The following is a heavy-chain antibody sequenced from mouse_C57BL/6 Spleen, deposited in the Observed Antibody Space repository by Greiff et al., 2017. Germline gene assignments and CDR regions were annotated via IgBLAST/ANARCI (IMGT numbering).Heavy chain of an antibody. V-gene: IGHV1-81*01. CDR1: GYTFTSYG. CDR3: ARNDYGSRSYWYFDV. CDR2: FSPRSGNT. J-gene: IGHJ1*03. D-gene: IGHD1-1*01. Sequence: QVQLQQSGAELARPGASVKLSCKASGYTFTSYGISWVKQRTGQGLEWIGEFSPRSGNTYYNEKFKGKATLTADKSSSTAYMVLRSLTSEDSAVYFCARNDYGSRSYWYFDVWGTGTTVTVSS.